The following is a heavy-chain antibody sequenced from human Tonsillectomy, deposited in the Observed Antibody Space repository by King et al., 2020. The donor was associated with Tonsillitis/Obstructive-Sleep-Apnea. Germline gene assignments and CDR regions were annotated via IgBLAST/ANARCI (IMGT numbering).Heavy chain of an antibody. Sequence: QLQESGPGLVKPSETLSLTCTVSGGSISSSSDYWGWIRQPPGKGLEWLGHVYYSGSTYYNPSLESRVTISVDTSKNQFSLKLSSVTAADTAVYYCARFGYQLLYLRWGQGTLVTVSS. CDR1: GGSISSSSDY. CDR2: VYYSGST. D-gene: IGHD2-2*02. CDR3: ARFGYQLLYLR. V-gene: IGHV4-39*01. J-gene: IGHJ4*02.